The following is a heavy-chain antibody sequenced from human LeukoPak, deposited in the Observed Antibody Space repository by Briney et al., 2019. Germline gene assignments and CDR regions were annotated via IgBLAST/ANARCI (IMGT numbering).Heavy chain of an antibody. D-gene: IGHD5-18*01. J-gene: IGHJ2*01. V-gene: IGHV4-34*01. CDR3: ARIPWIQLWWSSSPNSCSWYFDL. CDR2: INHSGST. CDR1: GGSFSGYY. Sequence: SETLSLTCAVYGGSFSGYYWSWIRQPPGKGLEWIGEINHSGSTNYNPSLKSRVTISVDTSKNQFSLKLSSVTAADTAVYYCARIPWIQLWWSSSPNSCSWYFDLWGRGTLVTVSS.